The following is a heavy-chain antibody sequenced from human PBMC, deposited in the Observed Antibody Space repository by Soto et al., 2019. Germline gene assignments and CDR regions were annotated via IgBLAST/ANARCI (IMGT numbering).Heavy chain of an antibody. CDR1: GGTFTSYV. D-gene: IGHD2-15*01. V-gene: IGHV1-69*06. CDR3: AGDPNLYFLGSCRIHGGFYI. Sequence: QVQLVQSGAEVKKPGSSVKVSCKASGGTFTSYVINWVRQAPGQGLEWMGGIIPIFNSSNYAQRFQHRVTNTADKSTDTAYMGARSLRSEDTAGYFWAGDPNLYFLGSCRIHGGFYIWGQGTMVTVSS. J-gene: IGHJ3*02. CDR2: IIPIFNSS.